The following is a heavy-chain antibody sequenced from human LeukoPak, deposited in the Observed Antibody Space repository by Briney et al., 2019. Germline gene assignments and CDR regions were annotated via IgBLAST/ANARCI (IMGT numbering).Heavy chain of an antibody. CDR2: INPNTGGA. D-gene: IGHD3-16*01. CDR3: ARGDRNVYHDIFDI. V-gene: IGHV1-2*02. CDR1: VYTFTAYH. J-gene: IGHJ3*02. Sequence: ASAKVSCKASVYTFTAYHIDWGRHTPGQGPEWMGWINPNTGGANYAQKFRGRVPMTRDTSINTVYMEVSRLTSDDTAVYYCARGDRNVYHDIFDIWGQGTMVTVSS.